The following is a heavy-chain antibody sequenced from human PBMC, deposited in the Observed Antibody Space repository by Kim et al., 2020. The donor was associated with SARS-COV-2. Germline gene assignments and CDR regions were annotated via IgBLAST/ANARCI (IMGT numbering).Heavy chain of an antibody. CDR1: GFTFSSYE. CDR3: TAVEMTIAPQAYFDY. V-gene: IGHV3-48*03. CDR2: ISSSGSTI. Sequence: GGSLRLSCAASGFTFSSYEMNWVRQAPGKGLEWVSYISSSGSTIYYADSVKGRFTISRDNAKNSLYLQMNSLRAEDTAVYYCTAVEMTIAPQAYFDYWGQGTLVTVSS. D-gene: IGHD4-17*01. J-gene: IGHJ4*02.